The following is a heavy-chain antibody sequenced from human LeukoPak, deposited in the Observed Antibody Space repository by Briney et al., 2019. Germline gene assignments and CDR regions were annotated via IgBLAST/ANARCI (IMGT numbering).Heavy chain of an antibody. CDR1: GFTFSSYG. D-gene: IGHD6-13*01. CDR2: IRYDGSNK. Sequence: GGSLRLSCAASGFTFSSYGMHWVRQAPGKGLEWVAFIRYDGSNKYYADSVKGRFTISRDNSKNTLYLQMNSLRAEDTAVYYCAKDWGPYSSSWYGDYWGQGTLVTVSS. V-gene: IGHV3-30*02. CDR3: AKDWGPYSSSWYGDY. J-gene: IGHJ4*02.